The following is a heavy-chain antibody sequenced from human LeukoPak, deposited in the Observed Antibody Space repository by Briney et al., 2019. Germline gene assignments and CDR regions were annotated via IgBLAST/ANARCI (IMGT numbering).Heavy chain of an antibody. V-gene: IGHV3-30*18. D-gene: IGHD2-21*01. CDR1: GFTFSSYG. J-gene: IGHJ4*02. CDR2: ISYDGNKQ. CDR3: AKIRVDAYVSPNDY. Sequence: GRSLRLSCAASGFTFSSYGMHWVRQAPGKGMEWVAIISYDGNKQYYADSVQGRFTISRDNSKNTLFLQMNSLRAEDTAVYYCAKIRVDAYVSPNDYWGQGTLVTVSS.